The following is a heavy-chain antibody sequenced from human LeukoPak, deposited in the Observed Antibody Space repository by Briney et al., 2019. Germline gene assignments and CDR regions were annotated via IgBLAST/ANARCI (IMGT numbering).Heavy chain of an antibody. CDR1: GFTFSSYA. CDR2: ISGSGGST. Sequence: PGGSLRLSCAASGFTFSSYAMSWVRQAPGKGLEWVSAISGSGGSTYYADSVKGRFTISRDNSKNTLYLQMNSLRAEDTAVYYCARVVPTTGYYPPNYFDYWGQGTLVTVSS. V-gene: IGHV3-23*01. J-gene: IGHJ4*02. CDR3: ARVVPTTGYYPPNYFDY. D-gene: IGHD3-9*01.